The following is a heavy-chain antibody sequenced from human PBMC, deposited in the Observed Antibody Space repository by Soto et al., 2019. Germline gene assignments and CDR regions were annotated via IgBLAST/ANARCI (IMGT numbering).Heavy chain of an antibody. Sequence: QVQLVESGGGVVQPGRSLRLSCAASGFTFSSYGMHWVRQAPGKGLEWVAVISYDGSNKYYADSVKGRFTISRDNSKDKLYLQMNSLRAEDTPVYYCAKGLVAAMKFDPWGEGSLVTVSS. D-gene: IGHD2-15*01. CDR3: AKGLVAAMKFDP. CDR1: GFTFSSYG. J-gene: IGHJ5*02. V-gene: IGHV3-30*18. CDR2: ISYDGSNK.